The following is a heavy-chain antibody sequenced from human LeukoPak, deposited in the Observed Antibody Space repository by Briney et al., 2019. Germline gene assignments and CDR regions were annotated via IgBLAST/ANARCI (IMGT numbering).Heavy chain of an antibody. CDR3: ASSGGDYYYYYYMDV. Sequence: SVKVSCKASGGTFSRYSISWVRQAPGQGLEWMGGITPTLGTPDYSQKFQGRVTIPADESTSTVYMEMSSLRSEDTAVYYCASSGGDYYYYYYMDVWGTGTTVTISS. D-gene: IGHD3-10*01. CDR1: GGTFSRYS. V-gene: IGHV1-69*13. CDR2: ITPTLGTP. J-gene: IGHJ6*03.